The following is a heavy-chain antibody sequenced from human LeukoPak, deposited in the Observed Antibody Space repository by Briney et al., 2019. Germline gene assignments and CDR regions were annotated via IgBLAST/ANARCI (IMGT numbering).Heavy chain of an antibody. CDR3: AKDVGKWESLHFFDY. D-gene: IGHD1-26*01. CDR2: ISGSGAST. V-gene: IGHV3-23*01. Sequence: AGGSLRLSCLTSGFTLSTNAMSWVRQAPGKGLEWLSGISGSGASTYYADSVKGRFTISRDASRNTLYLQMNSLRGDDTAVYYCAKDVGKWESLHFFDYWGQGTLVTVSS. CDR1: GFTLSTNA. J-gene: IGHJ4*02.